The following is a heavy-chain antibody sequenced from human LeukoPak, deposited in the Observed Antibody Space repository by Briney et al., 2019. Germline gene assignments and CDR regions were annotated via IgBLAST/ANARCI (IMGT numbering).Heavy chain of an antibody. J-gene: IGHJ4*02. CDR1: GGSIINYY. D-gene: IGHD2-15*01. CDR3: ARHPFATPFDY. V-gene: IGHV4-59*08. Sequence: SETLFLTCTVSGGSIINYYWSWIRQPPGKGLEWIGYIYHSGDTNHNPSLKSRVTISTDTSKNQFSLELSSVTAADTAVYYCARHPFATPFDYWGQGILVTVSS. CDR2: IYHSGDT.